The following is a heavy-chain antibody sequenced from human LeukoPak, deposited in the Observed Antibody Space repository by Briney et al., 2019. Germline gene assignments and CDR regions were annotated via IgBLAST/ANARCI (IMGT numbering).Heavy chain of an antibody. Sequence: GGSLRLSCAASGFTFSSYSMNWVRQAPGKGLEWVSYISSSGSTIYYADSVKGRFTISRDNAKNSLYLQMNSLRAEDTAVYYCARQWELLYYFDYWGQGTLVTVSS. V-gene: IGHV3-48*04. D-gene: IGHD1-26*01. J-gene: IGHJ4*02. CDR3: ARQWELLYYFDY. CDR2: ISSSGSTI. CDR1: GFTFSSYS.